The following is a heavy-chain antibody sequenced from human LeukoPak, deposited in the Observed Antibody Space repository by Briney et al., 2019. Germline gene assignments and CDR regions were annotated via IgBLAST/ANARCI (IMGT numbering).Heavy chain of an antibody. CDR3: AREDYGDYSSRWFDP. D-gene: IGHD4-17*01. CDR2: TYCRSKWYN. Sequence: SQTLSLTCAISGDSVSSNSAAWNWIRQSPSRGLEWLGRTYCRSKWYNDYAVSVKSRITINPDTSKNQFSLHLNSVTPEDTALYYCAREDYGDYSSRWFDPWGQGTLVTVSS. J-gene: IGHJ5*02. CDR1: GDSVSSNSAA. V-gene: IGHV6-1*01.